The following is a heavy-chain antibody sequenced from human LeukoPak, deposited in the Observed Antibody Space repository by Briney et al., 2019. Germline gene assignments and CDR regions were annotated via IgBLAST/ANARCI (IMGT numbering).Heavy chain of an antibody. CDR2: IIPIFGTA. Sequence: SVKVSCKGSGGSFSSYAISWVRQAPGQGLEWMGRIIPIFGTANYAQRFQDRVTITADIVSSTAYMELTSLTSGDTAVYFCAKQGAARQDYYMDVWGSGTTVTVSS. D-gene: IGHD5-18*01. CDR1: GGSFSSYA. J-gene: IGHJ6*03. V-gene: IGHV1-69*06. CDR3: AKQGAARQDYYMDV.